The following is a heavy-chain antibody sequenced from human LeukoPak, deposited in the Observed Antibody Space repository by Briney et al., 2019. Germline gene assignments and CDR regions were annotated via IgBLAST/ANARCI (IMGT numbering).Heavy chain of an antibody. V-gene: IGHV4-39*01. CDR2: IYYSGST. J-gene: IGHJ4*02. CDR1: GGSISSSSYS. Sequence: SSETLSLTCTVSGGSISSSSYSWGWIRQPPGKGLEWIGSIYYSGSTYYNPSLKSRVTISVDTSKNQFSLKLSSVTAADTAVYYCAKGDRDGYNWELFDYWGQGTLVTVSS. CDR3: AKGDRDGYNWELFDY. D-gene: IGHD5-24*01.